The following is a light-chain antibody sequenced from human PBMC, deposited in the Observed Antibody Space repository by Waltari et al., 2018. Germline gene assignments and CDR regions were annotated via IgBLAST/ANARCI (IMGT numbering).Light chain of an antibody. CDR1: QNVIN. V-gene: IGKV3-20*01. CDR2: GAS. CDR3: QQYGGSLIT. Sequence: EIVLTQSPGTLSLYPGERAHLSCKASQNVINLAWYQQKPGQAPRLLIYGASSRATGIPDRFSGSGSGAVFTLTISRLEPEDFAVYYCQQYGGSLITFGPGTKVDIK. J-gene: IGKJ3*01.